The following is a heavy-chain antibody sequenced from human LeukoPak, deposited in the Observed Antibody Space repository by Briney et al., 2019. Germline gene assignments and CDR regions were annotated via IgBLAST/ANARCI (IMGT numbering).Heavy chain of an antibody. J-gene: IGHJ4*02. D-gene: IGHD2-2*01. CDR3: ARVTRYYFDY. V-gene: IGHV4-39*07. Sequence: SETLSLTCTVPGGSISSSSYYWGWIRQPPGKGLEWIGSIYYSGSTYYNPSLKSRVTISVDTSKNQFSLKLSSVTAADTAVYYCARVTRYYFDYWGQGTLVTVSS. CDR1: GGSISSSSYY. CDR2: IYYSGST.